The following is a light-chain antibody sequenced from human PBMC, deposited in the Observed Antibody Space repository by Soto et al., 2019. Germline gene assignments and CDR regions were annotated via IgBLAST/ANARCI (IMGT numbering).Light chain of an antibody. Sequence: DIQTTQSPSSLSASVGDRVTTTCRASQSISSYLNWYQQKPGKAPKLLIYAASSLQSGVPSRFSGSGSGTDFTLTISSLQPEDFATYYCQQSYSTPWTFGQGTKVDI. V-gene: IGKV1-39*01. CDR3: QQSYSTPWT. CDR1: QSISSY. CDR2: AAS. J-gene: IGKJ1*01.